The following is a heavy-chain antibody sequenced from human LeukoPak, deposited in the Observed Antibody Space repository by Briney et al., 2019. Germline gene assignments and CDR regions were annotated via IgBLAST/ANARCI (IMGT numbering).Heavy chain of an antibody. V-gene: IGHV3-21*01. CDR3: ARELEGDGYGDY. D-gene: IGHD5-24*01. J-gene: IGHJ4*02. CDR2: ISSSSSYI. Sequence: GGSLRLSCAASGFTFSSYSMNWVRQAPGKGLEWVSSISSSSSYIYYADSVKGRFTISRDNAKNSLYLQMNSLRAEDTAVYYCARELEGDGYGDYWGQGTLVTVSS. CDR1: GFTFSSYS.